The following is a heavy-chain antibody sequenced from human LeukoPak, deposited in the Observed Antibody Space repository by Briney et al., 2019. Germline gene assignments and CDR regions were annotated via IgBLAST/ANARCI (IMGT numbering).Heavy chain of an antibody. V-gene: IGHV1-18*01. D-gene: IGHD2-15*01. CDR1: GYTFTSYG. CDR3: ARDKTRVVAPRLGFDP. CDR2: ISAYNGNT. Sequence: ASVKVSCKASGYTFTSYGISWVRQAPGQGLEWMGWISAYNGNTNYAQKLQGRVTTTTDTSTSTAYMELRSLRSDDTAVYYCARDKTRVVAPRLGFDPWGQGTLVTVSS. J-gene: IGHJ5*02.